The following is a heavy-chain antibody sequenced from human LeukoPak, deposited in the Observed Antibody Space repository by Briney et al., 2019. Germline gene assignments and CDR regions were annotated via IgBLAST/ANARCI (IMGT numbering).Heavy chain of an antibody. CDR2: ISNNGGYT. CDR3: AKQLGYCSDGSCYFPY. Sequence: AGGSLRLSCAASGFIFTGYFMSWVRQAPGKGLEWVTAISNNGGYTYYADSVQGRFTISRDNSKSTLCLQMNSLRAGDTAVYYCAKQLGYCSDGSCYFPYWGQGTLVTVSS. J-gene: IGHJ4*02. D-gene: IGHD2-15*01. CDR1: GFIFTGYF. V-gene: IGHV3-23*01.